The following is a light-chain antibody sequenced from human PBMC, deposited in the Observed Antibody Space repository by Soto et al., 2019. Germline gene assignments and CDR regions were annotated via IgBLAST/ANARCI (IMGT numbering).Light chain of an antibody. CDR1: SSDVGSYNL. J-gene: IGLJ2*01. CDR3: CSYAGSSTPVV. CDR2: EGS. V-gene: IGLV2-23*01. Sequence: QSALTQPASVSGSPGQSITISCTGTSSDVGSYNLVSWYQQHPGKAPKLMSYEGSKRPSGVSNRVSGSKSGNTASLTISGLQAEDEADYYCCSYAGSSTPVVFGGGTKLTVL.